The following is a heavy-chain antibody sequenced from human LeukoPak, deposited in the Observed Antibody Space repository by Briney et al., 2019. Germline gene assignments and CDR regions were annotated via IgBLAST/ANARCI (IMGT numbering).Heavy chain of an antibody. V-gene: IGHV1-8*01. D-gene: IGHD3-22*01. Sequence: ASVKVSCKASGYTFTSYDINWVRQATGQGFEWMGWMNPNSGDTGYAQKFQGRVTMTRNTSISTAYMELSSLRSEDTAVYYCARDQYYYDSSDYRNFDYWGQGTLVTVSS. CDR1: GYTFTSYD. J-gene: IGHJ4*02. CDR3: ARDQYYYDSSDYRNFDY. CDR2: MNPNSGDT.